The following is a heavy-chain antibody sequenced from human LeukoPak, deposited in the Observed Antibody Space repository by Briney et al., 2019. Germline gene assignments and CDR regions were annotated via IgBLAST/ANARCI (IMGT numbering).Heavy chain of an antibody. J-gene: IGHJ5*02. CDR2: IWYDGSNK. V-gene: IGHV3-33*06. Sequence: PGGSLRLSCAASGFTFSTYGMHSVRQAPGKGLEWVAVIWYDGSNKYYADSLKGRFTISRDNSKNMLYLQMNILRVEDTAVYYCAKDRYPYSSSSVHWFDPWGQGTLVTVSS. CDR3: AKDRYPYSSSSVHWFDP. CDR1: GFTFSTYG. D-gene: IGHD6-6*01.